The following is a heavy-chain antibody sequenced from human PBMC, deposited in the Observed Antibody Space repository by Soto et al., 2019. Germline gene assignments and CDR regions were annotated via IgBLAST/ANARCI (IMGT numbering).Heavy chain of an antibody. D-gene: IGHD2-15*01. CDR2: INAGNGNT. J-gene: IGHJ5*02. CDR3: ARALCSGGSCYSWFDP. CDR1: GYTFTSYA. Sequence: QVQLVQSGAEVKKPGASVKVSCKASGYTFTSYAMHWVRQAPGQRLEWMGWINAGNGNTKYSQKFQGRVIITRDTSASTAYMELSSLRSEDTAVYYCARALCSGGSCYSWFDPWGQGTLVTVSS. V-gene: IGHV1-3*01.